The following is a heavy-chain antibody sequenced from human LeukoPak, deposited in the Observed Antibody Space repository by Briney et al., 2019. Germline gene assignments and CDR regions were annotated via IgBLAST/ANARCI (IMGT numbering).Heavy chain of an antibody. D-gene: IGHD3-22*01. CDR2: MNPSTGNA. J-gene: IGHJ4*02. CDR3: ARLSQTPDYYNSGGYFYLGY. V-gene: IGHV1-8*01. Sequence: ASVKVSCKASGYTFTSYDINWVRQAPGQGLEWMGWMNPSTGNAGYAPKFQGRVTMTRDTSTSTAYMEVRGLTSEDTAVYYCARLSQTPDYYNSGGYFYLGYWGQGTRVTVSS. CDR1: GYTFTSYD.